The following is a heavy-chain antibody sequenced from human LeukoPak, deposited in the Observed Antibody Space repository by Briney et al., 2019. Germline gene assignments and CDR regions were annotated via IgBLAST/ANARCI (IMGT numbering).Heavy chain of an antibody. CDR1: GYTFTNYY. J-gene: IGHJ3*02. V-gene: IGHV1-46*01. Sequence: ASVKVSCKASGYTFTNYYIHWVRQAPGQGLEWMGIINPSGGSTTYAQKFQGRVTMTGDTSTSTIYMELSSLRAEDTAVYYCARGYSNYGYAFDIWGQGTMVTVSS. CDR2: INPSGGST. CDR3: ARGYSNYGYAFDI. D-gene: IGHD4-11*01.